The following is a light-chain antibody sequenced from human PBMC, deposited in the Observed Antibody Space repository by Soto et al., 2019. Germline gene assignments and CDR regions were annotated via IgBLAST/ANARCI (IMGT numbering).Light chain of an antibody. CDR2: GNS. Sequence: QYVLTQPPSVSGAPGQRVTISCTGSSSNIGAGYEVHWYQQHPGTAPKVLIYGNSNRPSGVPDRFSGSKSGTSASLAITGLQAEDEADYYCQSYDSSLSGYVFGTGTKLTVL. J-gene: IGLJ1*01. CDR3: QSYDSSLSGYV. V-gene: IGLV1-40*01. CDR1: SSNIGAGYE.